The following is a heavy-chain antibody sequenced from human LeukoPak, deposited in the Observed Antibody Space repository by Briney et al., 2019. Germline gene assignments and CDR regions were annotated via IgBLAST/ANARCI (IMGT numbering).Heavy chain of an antibody. D-gene: IGHD4-17*01. CDR1: GFTFSSYG. Sequence: QSGGSLRLSCAASGFTFSSYGMHWVRQAPGKGLEWVAVISYDGSNKYYADSVKGRFTISRDNSKNTLYLQMNSLRVEDTAVYFCAKDLVTAVTVGYYFDYWGQGTLVTVSS. CDR2: ISYDGSNK. CDR3: AKDLVTAVTVGYYFDY. J-gene: IGHJ4*02. V-gene: IGHV3-30*18.